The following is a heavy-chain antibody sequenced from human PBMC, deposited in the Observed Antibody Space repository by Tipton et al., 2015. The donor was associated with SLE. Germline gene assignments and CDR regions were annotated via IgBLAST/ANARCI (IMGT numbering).Heavy chain of an antibody. V-gene: IGHV1-69*01. CDR1: GGTFRNYV. CDR2: INPMISTS. J-gene: IGHJ6*03. CDR3: GRGVISGTPYYYYHYVDV. D-gene: IGHD1-20*01. Sequence: QVQLVQSGAEVKKPGSSVKVSCKVDGGTFRNYVITWVRQAPGQGLEWMGGINPMISTSNYAQKFQGRLTITTDESTNTVYMEVSSLRSEDTAVYYCGRGVISGTPYYYYHYVDVWGEGTTVTVSS.